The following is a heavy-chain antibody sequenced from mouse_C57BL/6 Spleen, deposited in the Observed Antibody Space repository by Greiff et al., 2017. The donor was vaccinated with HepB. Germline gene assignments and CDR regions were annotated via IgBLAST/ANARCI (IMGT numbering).Heavy chain of an antibody. J-gene: IGHJ2*01. CDR1: GFTFSSYA. D-gene: IGHD1-1*01. CDR2: ISSGGDYI. CDR3: TRDFLYYGSSYDY. Sequence: EVKLVESGEGLVKPGGSLKLSCAASGFTFSSYAMSWVRQTPEKRLEWVAYISSGGDYIYYADTVKGRFTISRDKARNTLYLQMSSLKSEDTAMYYCTRDFLYYGSSYDYWGQGTTLTVSS. V-gene: IGHV5-9-1*02.